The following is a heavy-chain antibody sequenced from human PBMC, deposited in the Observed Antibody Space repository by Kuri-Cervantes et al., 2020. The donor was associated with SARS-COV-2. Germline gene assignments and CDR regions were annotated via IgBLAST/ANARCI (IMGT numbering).Heavy chain of an antibody. J-gene: IGHJ4*02. CDR3: ARDTSSWYRGAFDY. Sequence: SETLSLTCAVSGYSISSGYYWSWIRQPPGKGLEWIGYIYHSGSTYYNPSLKSRVTISVDRSKNQFSLKLSSVTAADTAVYYCARDTSSWYRGAFDYWGQGTLVTVSS. CDR2: IYHSGST. V-gene: IGHV4-38-2*02. D-gene: IGHD6-13*01. CDR1: GYSISSGYY.